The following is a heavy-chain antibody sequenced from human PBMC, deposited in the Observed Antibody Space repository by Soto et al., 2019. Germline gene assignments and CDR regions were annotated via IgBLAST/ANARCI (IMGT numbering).Heavy chain of an antibody. V-gene: IGHV3-23*01. CDR1: GFFFSSHS. CDR2: LSGDGVTT. Sequence: PGGSLRLSCAASGFFFSSHSMTWVRQAPGTGLEWVSSLSGDGVTTYYADSVKGRFTISRDNSKSTLYLQMNSLRAEDTAVYYCAKDARVDGYWDFDCWGQGTLVTVSS. J-gene: IGHJ4*02. D-gene: IGHD2-21*01. CDR3: AKDARVDGYWDFDC.